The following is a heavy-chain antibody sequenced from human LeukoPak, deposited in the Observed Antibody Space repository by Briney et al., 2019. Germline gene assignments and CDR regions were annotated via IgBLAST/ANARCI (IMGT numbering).Heavy chain of an antibody. CDR2: IDPNSGGT. CDR1: GYTFTGYY. CDR3: ARDRLSAALAGG. V-gene: IGHV1-2*02. Sequence: ASVKVSCKASGYTFTGYYMQWVRQAPGQGLEWMGWIDPNSGGTNYAQKFQGRVTMTSGTSISIVYMELSRLTSDDTAVYYCARDRLSAALAGGWGQGTLVTVSS. D-gene: IGHD6-13*01. J-gene: IGHJ4*02.